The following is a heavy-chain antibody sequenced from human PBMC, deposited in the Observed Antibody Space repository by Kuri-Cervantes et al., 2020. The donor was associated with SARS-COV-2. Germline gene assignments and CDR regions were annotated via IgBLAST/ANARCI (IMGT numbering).Heavy chain of an antibody. J-gene: IGHJ6*02. V-gene: IGHV1-2*02. CDR1: GYTFTGYY. CDR2: LNPNSGGT. D-gene: IGHD6-13*01. Sequence: ASVKVFCKASGYTFTGYYMHWVRQAPGQGLEWMGWLNPNSGGTNYAQKFQGRVTMTRDTSISTAYMELSRLRSDDTAVYYCARDRTRSSWYVWGGSIYGMDVWGQGTTVTVSS. CDR3: ARDRTRSSWYVWGGSIYGMDV.